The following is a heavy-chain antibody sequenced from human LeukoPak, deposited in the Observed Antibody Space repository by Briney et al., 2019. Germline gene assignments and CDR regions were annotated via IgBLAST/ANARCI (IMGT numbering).Heavy chain of an antibody. CDR2: IYYSGST. Sequence: PSETLSLTCTVSGGSISSYYWSWIRQPPGKGLEWIGYIYYSGSTNYNPSLKSRVTISVDTSKNQFSLKLSSVTAADTAVYYCARQGWYYYDSSGSGSYYFDYWGQGTLVTVSS. J-gene: IGHJ4*02. D-gene: IGHD3-22*01. CDR1: GGSISSYY. V-gene: IGHV4-59*08. CDR3: ARQGWYYYDSSGSGSYYFDY.